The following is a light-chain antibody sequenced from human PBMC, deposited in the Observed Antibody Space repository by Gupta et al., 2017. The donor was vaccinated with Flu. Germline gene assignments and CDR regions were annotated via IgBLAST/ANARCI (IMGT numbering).Light chain of an antibody. CDR2: WAS. J-gene: IGKJ2*01. CDR1: QSGLYTSDNENY. Sequence: SLTDRAPINCKSCQSGLYTSDNENYLAWYQQKPGQPPKLLFYWASTRESGVSDRFSGSGSGTDFSLTISSLQAEDVATYYCQQYYSTPYTFGQGTKLEI. CDR3: QQYYSTPYT. V-gene: IGKV4-1*01.